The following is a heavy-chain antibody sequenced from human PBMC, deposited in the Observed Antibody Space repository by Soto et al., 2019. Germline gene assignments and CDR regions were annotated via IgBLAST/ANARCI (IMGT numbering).Heavy chain of an antibody. V-gene: IGHV4-31*02. CDR3: ARVVVDLYYYGMDV. CDR2: IYYSGST. Sequence: PSETLSLTXTVSGGSISSGGYYWSWIRQHPGKGLEWIGYIYYSGSTYYNPSLKSRVTISVDTSKNQFSLKLSSVTAADTAVYYCARVVVDLYYYGMDVWGQGTTVTVSS. CDR1: GGSISSGGYY. J-gene: IGHJ6*02. D-gene: IGHD5-12*01.